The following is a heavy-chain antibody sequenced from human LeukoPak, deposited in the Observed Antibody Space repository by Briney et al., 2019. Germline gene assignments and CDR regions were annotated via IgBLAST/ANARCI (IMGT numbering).Heavy chain of an antibody. J-gene: IGHJ5*02. V-gene: IGHV4-59*08. CDR2: ISSTGST. D-gene: IGHD6-25*01. CDR1: GASMNTYY. CDR3: ARHSATYGSGA. Sequence: SETLSLTCAVSGASMNTYYWTWIRQFPGKGLEWIGYISSTGSTNYNPSLKSRVTISLDTSKNQFSLELSSVTATDTAMYYCARHSATYGSGAWGQGTLVTVSS.